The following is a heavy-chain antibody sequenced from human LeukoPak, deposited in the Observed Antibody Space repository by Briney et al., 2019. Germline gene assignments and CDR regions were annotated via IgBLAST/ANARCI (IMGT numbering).Heavy chain of an antibody. CDR1: GYTFTSYG. D-gene: IGHD3-22*01. V-gene: IGHV1-18*01. CDR3: ARDLYFYDSGRYHDTFDI. J-gene: IGHJ3*02. Sequence: ASVKVSCKASGYTFTSYGISWVRQAPGQGLEWMGWISAYNGNTNYAQKLQGRVTMTTDTSTVTAYLELRSLRSDDTAVYYCARDLYFYDSGRYHDTFDIWGQGTMVTVSS. CDR2: ISAYNGNT.